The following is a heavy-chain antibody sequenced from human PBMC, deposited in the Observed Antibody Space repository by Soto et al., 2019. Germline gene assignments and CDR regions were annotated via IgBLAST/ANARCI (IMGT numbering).Heavy chain of an antibody. CDR3: ARVRRANGVDP. CDR1: GGSISSSSYY. CDR2: IYYSGST. Sequence: PSETLSVTCTVSGGSISSSSYYWGWNRQPPGKGLEWIGSIYYSGSTNYNPSLKSRVTISVDTSKNQFSLKLSSVTAADTAVYYCARVRRANGVDPWGQGTLVTVSS. V-gene: IGHV4-39*07. J-gene: IGHJ5*02.